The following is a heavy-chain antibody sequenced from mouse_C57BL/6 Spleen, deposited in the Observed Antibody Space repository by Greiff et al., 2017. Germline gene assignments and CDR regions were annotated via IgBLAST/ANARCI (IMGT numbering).Heavy chain of an antibody. J-gene: IGHJ2*01. CDR3: ARGVTTVDDYFDY. CDR1: GYTFTSYW. CDR2: IHPNSGST. D-gene: IGHD1-1*01. Sequence: QVQLQQPGAELVKPGASVKLSCKASGYTFTSYWMHWVKQRPGQGLEWIGMIHPNSGSTNYNEKFKSKATLTVDKSSSTAYMQLSSLTSEDSAVYYCARGVTTVDDYFDYWGQGTTLTVSS. V-gene: IGHV1-64*01.